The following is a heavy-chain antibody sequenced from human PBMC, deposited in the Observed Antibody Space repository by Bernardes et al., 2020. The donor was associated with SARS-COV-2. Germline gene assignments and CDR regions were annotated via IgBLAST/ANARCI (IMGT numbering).Heavy chain of an antibody. D-gene: IGHD2-2*02. CDR1: GDSISSSGYD. CDR3: AKGINTHTPTWPH. V-gene: IGHV4-39*07. Sequence: SETLSLICTVSGDSISSSGYDWGWIRQPPGKGLEWIASIYYSGRTYYNPSLKSRVTISVDNSKNTLYLQMNSLRVEDTAVYYCAKGINTHTPTWPHWGQGTLVTVSS. J-gene: IGHJ4*02. CDR2: IYYSGRT.